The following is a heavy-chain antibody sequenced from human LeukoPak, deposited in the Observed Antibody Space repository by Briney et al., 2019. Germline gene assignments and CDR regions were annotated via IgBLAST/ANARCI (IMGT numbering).Heavy chain of an antibody. CDR3: ARVVAVAGKRFDP. Sequence: SQTLSLTCTVSGGSISSGGYYWGWIRQPPGKGLEWIGSIYYSGSIYYNPSLKSRVTISVDTSKNQFSLKLNSVTAADTAVYYCARVVAVAGKRFDPWGQGTLVTVSS. D-gene: IGHD6-19*01. V-gene: IGHV4-39*01. J-gene: IGHJ5*02. CDR2: IYYSGSI. CDR1: GGSISSGGYY.